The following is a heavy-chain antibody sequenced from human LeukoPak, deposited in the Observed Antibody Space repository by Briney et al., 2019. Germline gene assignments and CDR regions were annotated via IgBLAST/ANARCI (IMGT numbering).Heavy chain of an antibody. V-gene: IGHV1-69*06. J-gene: IGHJ5*02. CDR1: GGTFSSYA. D-gene: IGHD1-1*01. CDR2: IIPIFGTA. Sequence: SVKVSCKASGGTFSSYAISWVRQAPGQGLEWMGGIIPIFGTANYAQKFQGRVTITADKSTSTAYMELSSLRSEDTAVYYCAREAGTTLYWFDPWGQGTLVTVSS. CDR3: AREAGTTLYWFDP.